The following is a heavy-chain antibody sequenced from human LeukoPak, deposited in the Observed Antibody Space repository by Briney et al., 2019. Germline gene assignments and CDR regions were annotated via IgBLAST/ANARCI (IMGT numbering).Heavy chain of an antibody. J-gene: IGHJ6*03. V-gene: IGHV3-21*01. CDR2: ISSSSSYI. CDR1: GFTFSSYS. CDR3: ARDPYYYDSSGYQPYYYYYYMDV. Sequence: GGSLRLSCAASGFTFSSYSMNWVRQAPGKGLEWVSSISSSSSYIYYADSVKGRFTISRDNAKNSLYLQMNSLRAEDTAVYYCARDPYYYDSSGYQPYYYYYYMDVWGKGTTVTVSS. D-gene: IGHD3-22*01.